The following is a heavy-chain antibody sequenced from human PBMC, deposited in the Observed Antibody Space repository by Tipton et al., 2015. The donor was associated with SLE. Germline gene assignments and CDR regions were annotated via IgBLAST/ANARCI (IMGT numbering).Heavy chain of an antibody. V-gene: IGHV4-30-2*01. Sequence: TLSLTCAVSGDSISSGGYYCSWIRRPPGKGLEWIGYIYHSGSTYYNPSLKSRVTISVDRSKNQFSLKLSSVTAADTAVYYCARDRDYFYDSSGFDYWGQGTLVTISS. CDR1: GDSISSGGYY. J-gene: IGHJ4*02. CDR2: IYHSGST. CDR3: ARDRDYFYDSSGFDY. D-gene: IGHD3-22*01.